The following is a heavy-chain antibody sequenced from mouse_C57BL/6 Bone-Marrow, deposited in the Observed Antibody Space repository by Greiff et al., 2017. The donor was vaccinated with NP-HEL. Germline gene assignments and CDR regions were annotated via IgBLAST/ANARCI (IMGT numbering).Heavy chain of an antibody. Sequence: EVQGVESGGGLVQPGGSLKLSCAASGFTFSDYYMYWVRQTPEKRLEWVAYISNGGGSTYYPDTVKGRFTISRDNAKNTLYLQMSRLKSEDTAMYYCARRGYGSSSYWYFDVWGTGTTVTVSS. V-gene: IGHV5-12*01. D-gene: IGHD1-1*01. J-gene: IGHJ1*03. CDR1: GFTFSDYY. CDR2: ISNGGGST. CDR3: ARRGYGSSSYWYFDV.